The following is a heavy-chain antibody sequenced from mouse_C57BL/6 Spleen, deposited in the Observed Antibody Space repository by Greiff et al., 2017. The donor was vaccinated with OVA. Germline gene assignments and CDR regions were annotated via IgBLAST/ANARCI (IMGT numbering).Heavy chain of an antibody. CDR2: INPSNGGT. Sequence: VQLQQPGTELVKPGASVKLSCKASGYTFTSYWMHWVKQRPGQGLEWIGNINPSNGGTNYNEKFKSKATLTVDKSSSPAYMQLSSLTSEDSAVYYCARGDLGLRRKLGYWGQGTTLTVSS. J-gene: IGHJ2*01. D-gene: IGHD2-4*01. V-gene: IGHV1-53*01. CDR1: GYTFTSYW. CDR3: ARGDLGLRRKLGY.